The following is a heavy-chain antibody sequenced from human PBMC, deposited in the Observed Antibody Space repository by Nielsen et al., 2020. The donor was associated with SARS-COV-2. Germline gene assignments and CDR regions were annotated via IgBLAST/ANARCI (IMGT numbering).Heavy chain of an antibody. V-gene: IGHV3-74*01. D-gene: IGHD2-21*01. Sequence: GESLKISCVASRVAFKSYWMSWVRQAPGKGLVWVGHISSDGATTNYADSVKGRFTISKDNGKNTVYLQMNSLTAEDSAVYYCARIPDHWGQGTLVIVSS. CDR2: ISSDGATT. CDR3: ARIPDH. J-gene: IGHJ5*02. CDR1: RVAFKSYW.